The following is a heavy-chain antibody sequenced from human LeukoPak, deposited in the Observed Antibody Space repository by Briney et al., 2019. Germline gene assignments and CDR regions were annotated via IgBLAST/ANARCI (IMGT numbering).Heavy chain of an antibody. CDR1: GFTFSSYW. CDR2: INQDGSEQ. Sequence: GGSLRLSCAASGFTFSSYWMSWVRQAPGKGLEWVANINQDGSEQYYVDSVKGRFSISRDNANNILNLQMNTLRAEDTAVYYCARRGGTYSYDTSGYWYGFDIWGQGTRVTVSS. D-gene: IGHD3-22*01. J-gene: IGHJ3*02. V-gene: IGHV3-7*01. CDR3: ARRGGTYSYDTSGYWYGFDI.